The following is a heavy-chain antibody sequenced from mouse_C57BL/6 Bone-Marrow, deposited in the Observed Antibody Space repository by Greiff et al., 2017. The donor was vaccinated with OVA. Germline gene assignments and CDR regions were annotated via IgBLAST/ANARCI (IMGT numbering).Heavy chain of an antibody. CDR2: INPSNGGT. Sequence: VQLQQSGTELVKPGASVKLSCKASGYTFTSYWMHWVKQRPGQGLEWIGNINPSNGGTNYNEKFKSKATLTVDKSSSTAYMQLSSLTSEDSAVYYCAREGDDGWTWFAYWGQGTLVTVSA. CDR1: GYTFTSYW. D-gene: IGHD2-3*01. V-gene: IGHV1-53*01. CDR3: AREGDDGWTWFAY. J-gene: IGHJ3*01.